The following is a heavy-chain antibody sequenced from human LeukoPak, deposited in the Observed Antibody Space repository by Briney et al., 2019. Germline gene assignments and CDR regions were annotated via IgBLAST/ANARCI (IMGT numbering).Heavy chain of an antibody. Sequence: GGFLRLFCAVSGFTLGSYAMSWGRQAPGKGLGWGSAISDSGNTYHADSVKGRFTISRDSSKNTLFLQMKRLRPEDAAVYYCAKAPVTTCRGAYCYPFDYWGQGTLVTVSS. CDR2: ISDSGNT. CDR1: GFTLGSYA. CDR3: AKAPVTTCRGAYCYPFDY. J-gene: IGHJ4*02. D-gene: IGHD2-21*01. V-gene: IGHV3-23*01.